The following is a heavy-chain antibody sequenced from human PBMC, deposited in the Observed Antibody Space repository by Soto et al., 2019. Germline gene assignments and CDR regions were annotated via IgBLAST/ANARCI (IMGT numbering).Heavy chain of an antibody. CDR3: TRESGDYVRYYNYGMDV. CDR1: GFTFGDYI. D-gene: IGHD2-21*02. Sequence: PGGSLRLSCRASGFTFGDYIMSWVRQAPGKGLEWVGFIRSKAYGERTEYAASVRGRFTISRDDSGGIAYLQMNGLKTEDTAVYYCTRESGDYVRYYNYGMDVWGQGTTVTVSS. V-gene: IGHV3-49*04. J-gene: IGHJ6*02. CDR2: IRSKAYGERT.